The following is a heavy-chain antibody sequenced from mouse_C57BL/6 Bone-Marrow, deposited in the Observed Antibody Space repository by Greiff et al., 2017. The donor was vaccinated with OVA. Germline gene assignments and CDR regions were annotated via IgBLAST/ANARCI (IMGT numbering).Heavy chain of an antibody. CDR3: AAVVSYYWYCDV. J-gene: IGHJ1*03. D-gene: IGHD1-1*01. CDR2: IYPRSGNT. CDR1: GYTFTSYG. V-gene: IGHV1-81*01. Sequence: VQLQQSGAELVRPGASVKLSCKASGYTFTSYGMSWVKQRPGQGLEWIGEIYPRSGNTYYNEKFKGKATLTADKSSSTEDMELRRLTAEDSAVYFCAAVVSYYWYCDVWGTGTTVTVTS.